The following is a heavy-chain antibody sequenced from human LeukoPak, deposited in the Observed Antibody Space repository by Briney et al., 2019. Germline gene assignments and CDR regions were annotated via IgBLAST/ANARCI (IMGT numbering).Heavy chain of an antibody. CDR1: GFTVSSNY. CDR3: AIITVTTGM. Sequence: PGGSLRLSCAASGFTVSSNYMSWVRQAPGKGLEWVAVISYDGSNKYYADSVKGRFTISRDNSKNTLYLQMNSLRAEDTAVYYCAIITVTTGMWGQGTLVTVSS. CDR2: ISYDGSNK. V-gene: IGHV3-30-3*01. D-gene: IGHD4-17*01. J-gene: IGHJ4*02.